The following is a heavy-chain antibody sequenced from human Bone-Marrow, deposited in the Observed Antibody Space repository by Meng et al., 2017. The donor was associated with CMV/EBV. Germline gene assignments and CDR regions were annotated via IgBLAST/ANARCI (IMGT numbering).Heavy chain of an antibody. V-gene: IGHV3-30-3*01. J-gene: IGHJ4*02. Sequence: GESLKISCAASGFTFSSYAMPWVRQAPGKGLEWVAVISYDGSNKYYADSVKGRFTISRDNAKNTLYLQMNSLRAEDTAVYYCARDLYYDSSDRYYWGQGTLVTVSS. CDR2: ISYDGSNK. CDR3: ARDLYYDSSDRYY. CDR1: GFTFSSYA. D-gene: IGHD3-22*01.